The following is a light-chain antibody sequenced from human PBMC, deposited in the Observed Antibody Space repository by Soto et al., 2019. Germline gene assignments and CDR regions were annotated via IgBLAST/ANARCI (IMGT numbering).Light chain of an antibody. Sequence: ETVMTQSPATLSVSPGGRATLSCRASQSISDTLAWYQQKPGQAPRLLIHGASTRATGFPARFSGSGSGTDFTLTISRLESEDFAVYYCQQYNNWPRTFGQGTKVDIK. CDR3: QQYNNWPRT. CDR2: GAS. CDR1: QSISDT. J-gene: IGKJ1*01. V-gene: IGKV3-15*01.